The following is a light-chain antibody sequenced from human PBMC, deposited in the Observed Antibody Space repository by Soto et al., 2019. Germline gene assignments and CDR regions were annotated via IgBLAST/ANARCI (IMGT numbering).Light chain of an antibody. V-gene: IGLV1-40*01. J-gene: IGLJ1*01. CDR1: LSNIGAGYR. CDR2: GNN. Sequence: QSVLTQPPSVSGAPGQRVTISCTGSLSNIGAGYRVHWYQQLPGTAPKLLISGNNNRPSGVPARLSGSKSDPSATLAITGVEAEDEGDHCSQSSVRSVRDNVFGTGTTLTVL. CDR3: QSSVRSVRDNV.